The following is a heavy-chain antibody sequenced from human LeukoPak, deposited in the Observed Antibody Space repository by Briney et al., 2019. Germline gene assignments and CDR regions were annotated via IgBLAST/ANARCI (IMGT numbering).Heavy chain of an antibody. J-gene: IGHJ4*02. CDR2: TSGSGGST. D-gene: IGHD3-22*01. CDR3: AKGSYYDSSGSFYFDY. Sequence: PGGSLRLSCAASGFTFSSYAMSWVRQAPGKGLEWVSATSGSGGSTYYADSVKGRFTISRDNSKNTLYLQMNSLRAEDTAVYYCAKGSYYDSSGSFYFDYWGQGTLVTVSS. CDR1: GFTFSSYA. V-gene: IGHV3-23*01.